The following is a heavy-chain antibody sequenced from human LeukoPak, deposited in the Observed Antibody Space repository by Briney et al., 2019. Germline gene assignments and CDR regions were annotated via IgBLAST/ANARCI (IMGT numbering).Heavy chain of an antibody. V-gene: IGHV4-34*01. CDR3: ARPSAYYYDSSRAFDI. CDR1: GGSFSGYY. J-gene: IGHJ3*02. Sequence: SETLSLTCAVYGGSFSGYYWSWIRQPPGKGLEWIGEINHSGSTNYTPSLKSRVTISVDTSKNQFSLKLSSVTAADTAVYYCARPSAYYYDSSRAFDIWGQGTMVTVSS. CDR2: INHSGST. D-gene: IGHD3-22*01.